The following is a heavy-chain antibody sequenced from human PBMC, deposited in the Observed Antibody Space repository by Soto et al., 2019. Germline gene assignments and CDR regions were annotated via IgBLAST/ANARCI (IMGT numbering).Heavy chain of an antibody. V-gene: IGHV1-2*02. D-gene: IGHD3-16*01. Sequence: EASVKVSCKASGYIFSDHCIHWVRQAPGRRPEWLGWFNPGSGRTNFAQKFRDRVTLTGDTSITTVYMELTSLTSDDTAVYSCARDKGKGGDLPYDYWGQGTLVTV. CDR2: FNPGSGRT. CDR1: GYIFSDHC. CDR3: ARDKGKGGDLPYDY. J-gene: IGHJ4*02.